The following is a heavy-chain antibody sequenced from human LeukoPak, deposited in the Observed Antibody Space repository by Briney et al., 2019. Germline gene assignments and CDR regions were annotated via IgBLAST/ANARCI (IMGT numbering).Heavy chain of an antibody. J-gene: IGHJ4*02. Sequence: GGSLRLSCAASGFTVSSNYMSWVRQAPGKGLEWVSIIYSGDSTYYADSVKGRFTISRDNSKNTLYLQMNSLRVDDTAVYYCARDPKYGDLDYWGQGTLVTVSS. CDR2: IYSGDST. CDR1: GFTVSSNY. V-gene: IGHV3-66*01. D-gene: IGHD4-17*01. CDR3: ARDPKYGDLDY.